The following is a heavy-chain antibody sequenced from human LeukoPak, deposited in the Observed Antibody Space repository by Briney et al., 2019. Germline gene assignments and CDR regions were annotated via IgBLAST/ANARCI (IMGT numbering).Heavy chain of an antibody. V-gene: IGHV3-73*01. CDR2: IRSKANSYAT. CDR3: AKEELAAAGRDFEY. CDR1: GFTFSGSA. D-gene: IGHD6-13*01. J-gene: IGHJ4*02. Sequence: GGSLRLSCAASGFTFSGSAMHWVRQASGKGLEWVGRIRSKANSYATAYAASVKGRFTISRDNSKNTLDLQMNSLRAEDTAVYYCAKEELAAAGRDFEYWGQGTLVTVSS.